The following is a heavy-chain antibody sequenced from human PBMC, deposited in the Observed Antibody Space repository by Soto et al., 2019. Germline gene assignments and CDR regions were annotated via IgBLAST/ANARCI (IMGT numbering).Heavy chain of an antibody. CDR1: GFTFSSYA. Sequence: EVQLLESGGGLLQPGGSLRLSCAASGFTFSSYAMSWVRQAPGKGLEWVSAISGSGGSPYYADSVKGRLTISKDKSKNTLYLDLNNLRSEDTAVYFCVKGKESGYRGAFDSWGQGTLVTVSS. CDR2: ISGSGGSP. V-gene: IGHV3-23*01. CDR3: VKGKESGYRGAFDS. J-gene: IGHJ4*02. D-gene: IGHD5-18*01.